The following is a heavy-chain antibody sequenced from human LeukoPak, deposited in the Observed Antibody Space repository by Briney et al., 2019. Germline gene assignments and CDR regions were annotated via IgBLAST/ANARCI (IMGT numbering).Heavy chain of an antibody. J-gene: IGHJ4*02. CDR3: ARQPTGYSGGLDS. V-gene: IGHV1-2*06. D-gene: IGHD6-19*01. CDR2: INPSSSVI. Sequence: ASVKVSCKTSGYTFNGYYMNWVRQAPGQGLEWMGRINPSSSVITSPQRFQGRVTLTWDTSISTGYMEISRLRSDDTAVYFCARQPTGYSGGLDSWGQGTLVIVSS. CDR1: GYTFNGYY.